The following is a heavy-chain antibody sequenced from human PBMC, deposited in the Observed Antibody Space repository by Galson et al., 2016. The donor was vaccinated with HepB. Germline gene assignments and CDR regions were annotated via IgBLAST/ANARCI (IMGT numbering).Heavy chain of an antibody. CDR1: GFTFSSYG. V-gene: IGHV3-33*08. CDR2: IWYDGSNK. D-gene: IGHD4-17*01. CDR3: ARGDYGAYSPFGMDV. Sequence: SLRLSCAVSGFTFSSYGMHWVRQAPGKGLKWVAVIWYDGSNKQFADSVKGRFTISRDNSKNTVYLQMNGLRAEDTAVYYCARGDYGAYSPFGMDVWGQGTTVTVSS. J-gene: IGHJ6*02.